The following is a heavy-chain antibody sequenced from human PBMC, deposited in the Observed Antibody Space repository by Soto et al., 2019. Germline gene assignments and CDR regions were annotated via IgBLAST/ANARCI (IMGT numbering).Heavy chain of an antibody. CDR1: GFTFSSHS. J-gene: IGHJ5*02. CDR2: ISSDGSNK. Sequence: PGGSLRLSCAASGFTFSSHSMHWVRQAPGKGLEWVAVISSDGSNKYYAESVQGRLTISRDNSRNTLYMEMKSLRAEDTAVYYCARDRVGNNWFDPWGQGTLVTVSS. CDR3: ARDRVGNNWFDP. V-gene: IGHV3-30-3*01.